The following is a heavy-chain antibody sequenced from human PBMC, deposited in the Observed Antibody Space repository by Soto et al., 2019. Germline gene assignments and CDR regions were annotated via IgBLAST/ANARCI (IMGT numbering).Heavy chain of an antibody. CDR1: GGSISSYY. Sequence: QVQLQESGPGLVKPSETLSLTCTVSGGSISSYYWSWIRQPPGKGLEWIGYIYYSGSTNYNPSLKSRVTISVDTSKNQFSLKLSSVTAADTAVYYCARVVAAAGPGAFDIWGQGTMVTVSS. D-gene: IGHD6-13*01. CDR2: IYYSGST. J-gene: IGHJ3*02. CDR3: ARVVAAAGPGAFDI. V-gene: IGHV4-59*01.